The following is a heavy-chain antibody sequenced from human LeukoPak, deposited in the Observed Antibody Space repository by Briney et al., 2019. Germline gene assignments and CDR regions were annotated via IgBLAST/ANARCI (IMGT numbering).Heavy chain of an antibody. V-gene: IGHV3-7*01. CDR1: GFTFSRYW. CDR2: IKQDGSET. D-gene: IGHD3-3*01. CDR3: ARDLTIFDIVARRYDFNYFDH. J-gene: IGHJ4*01. Sequence: GGSLRLSCAASGFTFSRYWMSWVRQAPGKGLEWVANIKQDGSETFYMDSMKGRFTISRDNAKNSLYLEMNSLRAEDTAVYYCARDLTIFDIVARRYDFNYFDHWGHGTLVTVSS.